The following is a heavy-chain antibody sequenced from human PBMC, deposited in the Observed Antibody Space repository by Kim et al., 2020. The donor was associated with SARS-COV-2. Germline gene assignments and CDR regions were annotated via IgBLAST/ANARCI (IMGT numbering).Heavy chain of an antibody. CDR2: ISSSGSTI. CDR3: ARDPISILAGAFDI. Sequence: GGSLRLSCAASGFTFSDYYMSWIRQAPGKGLEWVSYISSSGSTIYYADSVKGRFTISRDNAKNSLYLQMNSLRAEDTAVYYCARDPISILAGAFDIWGQGTMVTVSS. D-gene: IGHD3-3*01. V-gene: IGHV3-11*01. CDR1: GFTFSDYY. J-gene: IGHJ3*02.